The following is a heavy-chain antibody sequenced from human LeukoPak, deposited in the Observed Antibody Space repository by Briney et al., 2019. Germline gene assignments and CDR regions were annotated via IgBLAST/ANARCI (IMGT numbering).Heavy chain of an antibody. CDR2: INPNSGGT. D-gene: IGHD2-2*01. CDR3: ARYIVVVPAALDY. CDR1: GYTFTGYF. J-gene: IGHJ4*02. Sequence: ASVKVSCKASGYTFTGYFTHWVRQAPGQGLEWMGWINPNSGGTNYAQKFQGRVTMTKDTSISTAYMELSRLRSDDTAVYYCARYIVVVPAALDYWGQGTLVTVSS. V-gene: IGHV1-2*02.